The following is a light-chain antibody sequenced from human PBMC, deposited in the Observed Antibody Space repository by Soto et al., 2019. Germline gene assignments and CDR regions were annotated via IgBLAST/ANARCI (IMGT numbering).Light chain of an antibody. CDR2: GAS. Sequence: EIVLTQSPGTLSLSPGETATLSCRASQSIANTFLAWYQQKPGQAPRLLISGASSRATGIPDRFSGSGSGTDFTLTISRLEPEDFAVYYCQQYGSSPPTTFGQGTKLEI. J-gene: IGKJ2*01. CDR3: QQYGSSPPTT. V-gene: IGKV3-20*01. CDR1: QSIANTF.